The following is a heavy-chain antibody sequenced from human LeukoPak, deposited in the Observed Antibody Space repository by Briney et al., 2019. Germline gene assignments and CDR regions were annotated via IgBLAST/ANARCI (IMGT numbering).Heavy chain of an antibody. CDR3: AREGGADFWSGYYRDY. Sequence: ASVKVSCKASGYTFTSYAMNWVRQAPGQGLEWMGWINTNTGNPTYAQGFTGRFVFSLDTSVSTAYLQISSLKAEDTAVYYCAREGGADFWSGYYRDYWGQGTLVTVSS. CDR1: GYTFTSYA. J-gene: IGHJ4*02. CDR2: INTNTGNP. V-gene: IGHV7-4-1*02. D-gene: IGHD3-3*01.